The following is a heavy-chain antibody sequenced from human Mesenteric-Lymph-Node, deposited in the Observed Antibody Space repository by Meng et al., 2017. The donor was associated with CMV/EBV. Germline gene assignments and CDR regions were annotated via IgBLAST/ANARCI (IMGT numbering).Heavy chain of an antibody. Sequence: GESLKISCAASGFSFNNNAMHWVRPAPGKGLEWLSFIRYDGSSKYYAESVKGRFSISRDNSKNTLYLQMSSLRIEDTAVYYCAKDITTVLGGTFEHYFDSWGQGTLVTVSS. CDR2: IRYDGSSK. D-gene: IGHD1-14*01. CDR1: GFSFNNNA. J-gene: IGHJ4*02. CDR3: AKDITTVLGGTFEHYFDS. V-gene: IGHV3-30*02.